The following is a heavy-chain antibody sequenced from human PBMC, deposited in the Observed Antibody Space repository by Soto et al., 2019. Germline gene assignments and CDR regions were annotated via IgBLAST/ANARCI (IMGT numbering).Heavy chain of an antibody. CDR2: INHSGST. CDR3: ARGGPYYDYVWGSYRYTFGPYYFDH. V-gene: IGHV4-34*01. D-gene: IGHD3-16*02. Sequence: SETLSLTCAVYGGSFSGYYWSWIRQPPGKGLEWIGEINHSGSTNYNPSLKSRVTISVDTSKNQFSLKLSSVTAADTAVYYCARGGPYYDYVWGSYRYTFGPYYFDHCGQGTLVNVSS. J-gene: IGHJ4*02. CDR1: GGSFSGYY.